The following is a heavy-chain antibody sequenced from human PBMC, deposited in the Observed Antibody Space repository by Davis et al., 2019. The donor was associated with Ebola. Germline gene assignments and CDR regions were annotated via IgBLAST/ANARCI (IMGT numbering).Heavy chain of an antibody. V-gene: IGHV1-18*01. J-gene: IGHJ4*02. D-gene: IGHD6-19*01. CDR3: AGDSGLAVAAPFDY. Sequence: ASVKVSCKASGYTFATYGFTWVRQAPGQGLEWMGWISAYNGHTNYAQKLQGRVTMTTDTSTSTAYMELRRLRSDDTAVYYCAGDSGLAVAAPFDYWGQGTLVTVSS. CDR1: GYTFATYG. CDR2: ISAYNGHT.